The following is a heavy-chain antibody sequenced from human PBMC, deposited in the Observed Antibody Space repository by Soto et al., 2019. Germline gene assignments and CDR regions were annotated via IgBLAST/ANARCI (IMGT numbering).Heavy chain of an antibody. CDR3: ALEPTGTAGFDY. CDR2: IDLDIGDT. CDR1: GHTFTGHH. J-gene: IGHJ4*02. Sequence: ASVKVSCKASGHTFTGHHMHWVLQAPGQGLEWMGLIDLDIGDTKYAQKFQGRVTSTSDTSITTAYMELRGLRSDDTAVYYCALEPTGTAGFDYWGQGTLVTVSS. D-gene: IGHD2-21*02. V-gene: IGHV1-2*02.